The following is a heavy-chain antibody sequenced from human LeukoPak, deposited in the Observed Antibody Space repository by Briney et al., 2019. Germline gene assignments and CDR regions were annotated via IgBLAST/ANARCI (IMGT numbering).Heavy chain of an antibody. CDR3: ARGRSSSWYFDY. V-gene: IGHV1-24*01. J-gene: IGHJ4*02. CDR2: FDPEDGKT. D-gene: IGHD6-13*01. Sequence: ASVKVSCKLSGNTLTEFSMHWVRQAPGKGLEWMGGFDPEDGKTIYAQKFQGRVTITADKSTSTAYMELSSLRSEDTAVYYCARGRSSSWYFDYWGQGTLVTVPS. CDR1: GNTLTEFS.